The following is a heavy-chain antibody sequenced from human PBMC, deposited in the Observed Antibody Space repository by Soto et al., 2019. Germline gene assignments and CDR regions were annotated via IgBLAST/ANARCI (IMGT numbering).Heavy chain of an antibody. J-gene: IGHJ4*02. D-gene: IGHD1-7*01. CDR3: AKGGYNWNYTPYFFDY. CDR2: ISGSGGST. V-gene: IGHV3-23*01. CDR1: GFTFSSYA. Sequence: GGSLRLSCAASGFTFSSYAMSWVRQAPGKGLEWVSAISGSGGSTYYADSVKGRFTISRDNSKNTLYLQMNSLRAEDTAVYYCAKGGYNWNYTPYFFDYWGQGTLVTVSS.